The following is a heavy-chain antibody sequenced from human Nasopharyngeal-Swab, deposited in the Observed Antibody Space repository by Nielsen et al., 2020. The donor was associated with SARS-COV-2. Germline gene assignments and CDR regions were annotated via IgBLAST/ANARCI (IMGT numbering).Heavy chain of an antibody. CDR1: GFTFSSYS. J-gene: IGHJ6*02. Sequence: GGSLRLSCAASGFTFSSYSMNWVRQAPGKGLEWVSHISSSSSTIYYADSVKGRFTISRDNGKNSLYLQMNSLRDEDTAVYYCGRGKGDYYYYYGMDVWGQGTTVTVSS. D-gene: IGHD3-16*01. CDR3: GRGKGDYYYYYGMDV. V-gene: IGHV3-48*02. CDR2: ISSSSSTI.